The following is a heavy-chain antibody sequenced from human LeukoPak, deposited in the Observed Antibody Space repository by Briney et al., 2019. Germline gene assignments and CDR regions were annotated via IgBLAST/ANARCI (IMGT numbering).Heavy chain of an antibody. J-gene: IGHJ6*03. CDR3: ARSALGPASDYYYMDV. CDR1: GYSFTSYW. Sequence: GESLKISCKGSGYSFTSYWIGWVRQMPGKGLEWMGIIYPGDSDTRYSPSFQGLVTISADKSISTAYLQWSSLKASDTAMYYCARSALGPASDYYYMDVWGKGTTVTVFS. CDR2: IYPGDSDT. V-gene: IGHV5-51*01. D-gene: IGHD1-14*01.